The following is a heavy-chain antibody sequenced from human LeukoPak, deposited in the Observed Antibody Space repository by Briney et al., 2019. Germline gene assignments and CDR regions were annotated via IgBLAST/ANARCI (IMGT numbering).Heavy chain of an antibody. Sequence: GGSLRLSCAASGFTFDDYAMHWVRQVPGKGLEWVSGISWNSDRIGYADSVKGRFTISRDNAKNSVYLQMNSLRAEDTAVYYCARAPEEWDIWGQGTMVTVSS. D-gene: IGHD2-8*01. J-gene: IGHJ3*02. V-gene: IGHV3-9*01. CDR1: GFTFDDYA. CDR2: ISWNSDRI. CDR3: ARAPEEWDI.